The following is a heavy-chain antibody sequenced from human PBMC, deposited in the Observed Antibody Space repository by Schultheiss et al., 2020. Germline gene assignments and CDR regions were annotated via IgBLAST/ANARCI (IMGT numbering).Heavy chain of an antibody. Sequence: SETLSLTCTVSGGSISSYYWSWIRQPPGKGLEWIGYIYYSGSTNYNPSLKSRVTISVDTSKNQFSLKLSSVTAADTAVYYCARASVGYNYHYWGQGTLVTVSS. CDR3: ARASVGYNYHY. D-gene: IGHD5-24*01. CDR2: IYYSGST. V-gene: IGHV4-59*01. J-gene: IGHJ4*02. CDR1: GGSISSYY.